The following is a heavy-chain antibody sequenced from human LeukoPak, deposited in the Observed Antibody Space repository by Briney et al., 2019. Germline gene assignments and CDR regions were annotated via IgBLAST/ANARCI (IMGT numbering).Heavy chain of an antibody. CDR3: ARVDSSGWYRVFDY. J-gene: IGHJ4*02. Sequence: GGSLRLSCAASGFTFSSYSMNWVRQAPGKGLEWVSSISSSSSYIYYADSVKGRFTISRDNAKNSLYLQMNSLRAEDTAVYYCARVDSSGWYRVFDYWGQGTLVTVSS. CDR1: GFTFSSYS. V-gene: IGHV3-21*01. CDR2: ISSSSSYI. D-gene: IGHD6-19*01.